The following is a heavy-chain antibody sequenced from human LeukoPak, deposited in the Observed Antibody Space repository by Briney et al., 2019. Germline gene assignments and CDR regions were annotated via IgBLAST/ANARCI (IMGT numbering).Heavy chain of an antibody. J-gene: IGHJ6*03. CDR2: IRIKANSYAT. D-gene: IGHD6-13*01. CDR1: GFTFSGSA. CDR3: TRARTDSSQTHMDV. V-gene: IGHV3-73*01. Sequence: GGSLRLSCAASGFTFSGSAMHWVRQASGKGLEWVGRIRIKANSYATAYAASVKGRFTISRDDSKNTAYLQMNSLKTEDTAVYYCTRARTDSSQTHMDVWSKGTTVTVSS.